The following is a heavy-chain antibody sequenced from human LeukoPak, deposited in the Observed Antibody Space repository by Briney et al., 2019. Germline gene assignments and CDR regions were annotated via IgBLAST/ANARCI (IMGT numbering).Heavy chain of an antibody. J-gene: IGHJ3*02. CDR3: ARVLATMIVVPGAFDI. Sequence: SETLSLTCTFSGGSISSYYWSWIRQPPGKGLEWIGYIYYSGSTNYNPSLKSRVTISVDTSKNQFSLKLSSVTAADTAVYYCARVLATMIVVPGAFDIWGQGTMVTVSS. D-gene: IGHD3-22*01. V-gene: IGHV4-59*01. CDR2: IYYSGST. CDR1: GGSISSYY.